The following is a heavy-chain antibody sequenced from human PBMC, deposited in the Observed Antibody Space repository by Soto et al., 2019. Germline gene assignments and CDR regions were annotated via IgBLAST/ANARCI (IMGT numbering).Heavy chain of an antibody. D-gene: IGHD2-21*02. Sequence: GGSLRLSCAASGFTFSSYGMHWVRQAPGKGLEWVAVISYDGSNKYYADSVKGRFTISRDNSKNTLYLQMNSLRAEDTAVYYCAKDLYQYCGGDCYTYFDYWGQGTLVTVCS. J-gene: IGHJ4*02. CDR3: AKDLYQYCGGDCYTYFDY. CDR2: ISYDGSNK. V-gene: IGHV3-30*18. CDR1: GFTFSSYG.